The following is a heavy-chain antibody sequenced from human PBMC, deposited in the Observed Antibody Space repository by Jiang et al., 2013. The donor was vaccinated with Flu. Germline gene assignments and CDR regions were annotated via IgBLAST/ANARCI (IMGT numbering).Heavy chain of an antibody. J-gene: IGHJ4*02. Sequence: ISGSGGSTYYADSVKAGSPSSRDNSKNTLYLQMNSLRAEDTAVYYCAKVAMVRGVISPSDYWGQGTLVTVSS. D-gene: IGHD3-10*01. CDR2: ISGSGGST. V-gene: IGHV3-23*01. CDR3: AKVAMVRGVISPSDY.